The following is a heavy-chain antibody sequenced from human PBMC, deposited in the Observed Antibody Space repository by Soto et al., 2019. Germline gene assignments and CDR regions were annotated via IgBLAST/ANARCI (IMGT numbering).Heavy chain of an antibody. Sequence: QVQLVQSGAEVKKPGSSVKVSCKASGGTFSSYAISWVRQAPGQGLEWMGGIIPIFGTANYAQKFQGRVTITADESKSTAYMELSSLRSEDTAVYSCARENPFLGGEMATIGNAFDIWGQGTMVTVSS. J-gene: IGHJ3*02. CDR3: ARENPFLGGEMATIGNAFDI. CDR1: GGTFSSYA. CDR2: IIPIFGTA. D-gene: IGHD5-12*01. V-gene: IGHV1-69*01.